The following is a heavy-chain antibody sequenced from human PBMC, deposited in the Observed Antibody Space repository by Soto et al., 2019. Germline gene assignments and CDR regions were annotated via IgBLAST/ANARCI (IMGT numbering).Heavy chain of an antibody. Sequence: KPSETLSLTCAVYGGSFSCYYWSWIRQSPGCGLEWIGEINHTGSTNSNPSLKSRVTISVDTSKNQFSLSLRSLTAADTAMYYCVRGISLVVDVQRDAPDTTYFDSWGQGTLVTVSS. D-gene: IGHD3-10*01. CDR3: VRGISLVVDVQRDAPDTTYFDS. V-gene: IGHV4-34*01. CDR1: GGSFSCYY. CDR2: INHTGST. J-gene: IGHJ4*02.